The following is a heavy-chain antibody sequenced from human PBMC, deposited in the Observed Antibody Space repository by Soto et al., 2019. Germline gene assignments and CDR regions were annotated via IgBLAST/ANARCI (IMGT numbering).Heavy chain of an antibody. D-gene: IGHD2-2*01. CDR1: VGSIISYY. J-gene: IGHJ4*03. V-gene: IGHV4-4*07. CDR2: IYTSGST. CDR3: ARACSSNSCYDVFDY. Sequence: PSETLSLTCTFSVGSIISYYWSWIRQPAGKGLEWIGRIYTSGSTNYNPSLKSRVTMSVDTSKNQFSLNLSSVTAADTAVYYCARACSSNSCYDVFDYWGHGTLVTVPS.